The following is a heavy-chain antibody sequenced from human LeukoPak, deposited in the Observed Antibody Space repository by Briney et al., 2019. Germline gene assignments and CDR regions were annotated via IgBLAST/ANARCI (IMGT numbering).Heavy chain of an antibody. CDR2: IYSGGST. V-gene: IGHV3-66*01. CDR3: AWNRPYFFSQSLPRFDY. D-gene: IGHD1-1*01. CDR1: GFTVSSNY. Sequence: PGGSLRLSCAASGFTVSSNYMSWVRQAPGKGLEWVSVIYSGGSTYYADSVKGRFTISRDNSKNTLYLQMNSLRAEDTAVYYCAWNRPYFFSQSLPRFDYWGQGTLVTVSS. J-gene: IGHJ4*02.